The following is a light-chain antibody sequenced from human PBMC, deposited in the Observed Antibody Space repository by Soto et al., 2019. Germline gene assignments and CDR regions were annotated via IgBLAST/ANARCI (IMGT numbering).Light chain of an antibody. CDR2: KDT. V-gene: IGLV3-25*02. Sequence: SYELTQPPSVSVSPGQTARISCSGDALPKQYAYWYQQKPGQAPVLVISKDTERPSGIPERFSASSSGTTVTLTINGVQAEDEADYYCQSADSSGNYEVFGGGTKVTVL. CDR3: QSADSSGNYEV. J-gene: IGLJ3*02. CDR1: ALPKQY.